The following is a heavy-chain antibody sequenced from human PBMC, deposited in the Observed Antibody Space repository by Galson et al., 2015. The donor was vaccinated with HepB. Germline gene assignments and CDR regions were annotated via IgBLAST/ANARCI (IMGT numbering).Heavy chain of an antibody. Sequence: LTCTVSGGSISSGSYYWSWIRQPAGKGLEWIGRIYTSGSTNYNPSLKSRVTMSVDTSKNQFSLKLSSVTAADTAVYYCARDSPRTPYITMIVVVPRGPFDYWGQGTLVTVSS. J-gene: IGHJ4*02. D-gene: IGHD3-22*01. CDR1: GGSISSGSYY. V-gene: IGHV4-61*02. CDR3: ARDSPRTPYITMIVVVPRGPFDY. CDR2: IYTSGST.